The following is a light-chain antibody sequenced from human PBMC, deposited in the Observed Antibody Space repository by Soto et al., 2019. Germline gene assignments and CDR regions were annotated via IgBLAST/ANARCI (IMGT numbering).Light chain of an antibody. V-gene: IGLV1-44*01. J-gene: IGLJ2*01. CDR1: SSNIGINT. CDR2: SNN. CDR3: AAWDDRLNGPV. Sequence: QSALTQPPSASGTPGQRVTISCSGSSSNIGINTVNWYQQLPGTAPKLLIYSNNQRPSGVPDRFSGSKSGTSASLAISGLQSEDEADYYCAAWDDRLNGPVFGGGTKLTVL.